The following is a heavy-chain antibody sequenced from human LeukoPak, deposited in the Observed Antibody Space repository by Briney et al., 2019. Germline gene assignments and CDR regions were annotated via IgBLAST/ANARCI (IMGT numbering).Heavy chain of an antibody. CDR1: GGSFSGYY. V-gene: IGHV4-34*01. Sequence: PSQTLSLTCAVYGGSFSGYYWTWIRQSPGKGLEWIGEINHGVGTNYNPSLKSRVTIAEDTSKNQFSLKLTSVTAADTAVYYCARGTQFYYYYSYMDVWGKGTTVTASS. CDR2: INHGVGT. CDR3: ARGTQFYYYYSYMDV. J-gene: IGHJ6*03.